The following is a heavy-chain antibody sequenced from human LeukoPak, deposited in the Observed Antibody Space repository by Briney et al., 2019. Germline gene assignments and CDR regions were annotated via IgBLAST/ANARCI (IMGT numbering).Heavy chain of an antibody. CDR3: ARHESLNPYCSSTSCYDY. J-gene: IGHJ4*02. CDR1: GYTFTGYY. Sequence: GASVKVSCKASGYTFTGYYMHWVRQAPGQGLEWMGRINPNSGGTNYAQKFQGRVTMTRDTSISTAYMELSRLRSDDTAAYYCARHESLNPYCSSTSCYDYWGQGTLVTVSS. D-gene: IGHD2-2*01. CDR2: INPNSGGT. V-gene: IGHV1-2*06.